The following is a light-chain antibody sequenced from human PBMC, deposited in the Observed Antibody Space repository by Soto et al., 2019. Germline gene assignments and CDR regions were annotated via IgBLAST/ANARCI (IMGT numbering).Light chain of an antibody. CDR1: QRISSN. CDR2: GAS. J-gene: IGKJ2*01. V-gene: IGKV3-15*01. Sequence: EIVMTQSPATLSVSPMERATLSCRASQRISSNLAWYQQKPGQAPRLLIYGASTRATGIPERFSDSGSGTEFTLTISSLQSEDFAVYYCQQYNNWPPAYTFGQGTKVDIK. CDR3: QQYNNWPPAYT.